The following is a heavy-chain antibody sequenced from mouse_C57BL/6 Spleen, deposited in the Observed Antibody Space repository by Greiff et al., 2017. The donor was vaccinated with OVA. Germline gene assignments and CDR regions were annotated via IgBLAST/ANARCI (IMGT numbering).Heavy chain of an antibody. J-gene: IGHJ1*03. D-gene: IGHD1-1*01. V-gene: IGHV7-3*01. CDR1: GFTFTDYY. CDR3: ARYENYDWYFDV. CDR2: IRNKANGYTT. Sequence: EVMLVESGGGLVQPGGSLSLSCAASGFTFTDYYMSWVRQPPGKALEWLGFIRNKANGYTTEYSASVKGRFTISRDNSQSILYLQMNALRAEDSATYYCARYENYDWYFDVWGTGTTVTVSS.